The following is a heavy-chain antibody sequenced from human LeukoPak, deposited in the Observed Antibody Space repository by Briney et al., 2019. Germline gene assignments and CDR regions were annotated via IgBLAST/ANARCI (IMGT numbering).Heavy chain of an antibody. CDR2: IYYSGST. CDR3: ASLQYSSGWPFDY. CDR1: GGSISSSSYY. D-gene: IGHD6-19*01. Sequence: SETLSLTCTVSGGSISSSSYYWGWIRQPPGKGLEWIGSIYYSGSTYYNPSLKSRVTISVDTSKNQFSLKLSSVTAADTAVYYCASLQYSSGWPFDYWGQGTLVTVSS. J-gene: IGHJ4*02. V-gene: IGHV4-39*01.